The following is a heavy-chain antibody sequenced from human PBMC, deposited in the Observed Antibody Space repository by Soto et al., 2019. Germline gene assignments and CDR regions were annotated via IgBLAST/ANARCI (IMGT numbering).Heavy chain of an antibody. V-gene: IGHV1-69*08. CDR3: ARDLGRDDSRGKREF. CDR2: IIPSVGLA. CDR1: GGTFSSYT. Sequence: QVQLVQSGAEVKKPGSSVKVSCKTSGGTFSSYTITWVRQAPGQGLEWMGRIIPSVGLANYAQKFQGRVTITADKSTTTTDMELSSLRSDDTAVYDCARDLGRDDSRGKREFWGQGTQATVSS. D-gene: IGHD3-22*01. J-gene: IGHJ4*02.